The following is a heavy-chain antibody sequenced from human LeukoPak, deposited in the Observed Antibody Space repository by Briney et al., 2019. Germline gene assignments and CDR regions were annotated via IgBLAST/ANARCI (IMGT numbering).Heavy chain of an antibody. Sequence: GGSLRLSCAASGFTFSGSAMHWVRQASGKGLEWVGRIRSKAHSYATAYSASVKGRFTISRDESKKTPYLQMHSLQTEDTAVYYCTRHGGRDYSDSSEDAFDIWGQGTMVIVSS. CDR3: TRHGGRDYSDSSEDAFDI. CDR2: IRSKAHSYAT. CDR1: GFTFSGSA. D-gene: IGHD3-22*01. V-gene: IGHV3-73*01. J-gene: IGHJ3*02.